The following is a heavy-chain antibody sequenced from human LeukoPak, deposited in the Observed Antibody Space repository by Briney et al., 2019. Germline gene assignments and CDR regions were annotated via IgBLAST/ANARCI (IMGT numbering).Heavy chain of an antibody. V-gene: IGHV3-21*01. J-gene: IGHJ4*02. CDR3: ASPSIRYSSGWWAY. CDR2: ISSSSSYI. Sequence: PGGSLRLSCTACGFTFSSYSMNWVRQAPGKGLEGVSSISSSSSYIYYADSVKGRFTISRDNAKNSLYLQMNSLRAEDTAVYYCASPSIRYSSGWWAYWGKGTLVTVSS. D-gene: IGHD6-19*01. CDR1: GFTFSSYS.